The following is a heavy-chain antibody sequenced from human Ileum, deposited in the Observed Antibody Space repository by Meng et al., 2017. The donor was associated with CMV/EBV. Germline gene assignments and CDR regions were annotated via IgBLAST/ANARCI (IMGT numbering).Heavy chain of an antibody. CDR3: ARDLTNKWFYY. D-gene: IGHD1-26*01. Sequence: QLPESGPGLGKPPGTLSLTCPASGDPISSGSHSWAWFRQPPGKRLEWIVSMYFSGIADYNPSLKSRVTISLHATQKQFSLRLTSVTAADSAVYFCARDLTNKWFYYWGQGTLVTVSS. J-gene: IGHJ4*02. V-gene: IGHV4-39*07. CDR1: GDPISSGSHS. CDR2: MYFSGIA.